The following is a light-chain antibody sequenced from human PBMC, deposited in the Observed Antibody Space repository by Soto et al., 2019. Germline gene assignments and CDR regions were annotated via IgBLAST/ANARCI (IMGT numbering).Light chain of an antibody. CDR2: GAS. CDR1: QSIARW. V-gene: IGKV1-5*01. J-gene: IGKJ1*01. Sequence: DIQMTQSPSTLSASVGDRVTITCRASQSIARWVAWYQQKPGKAPKLLIYGASRLESGVPSRFSGSGSGTEFTLTIISLQPDDFATYYCQQYNSYWTFGQGTKVEIK. CDR3: QQYNSYWT.